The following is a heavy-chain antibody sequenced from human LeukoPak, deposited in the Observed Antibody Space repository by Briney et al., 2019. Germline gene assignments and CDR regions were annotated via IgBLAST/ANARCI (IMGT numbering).Heavy chain of an antibody. J-gene: IGHJ6*03. CDR2: ISAYNGNT. CDR1: GYTFTSYG. Sequence: ASVKVSCKASGYTFTSYGISWGRHAPGQGHEWIGWISAYNGNTNYAQKLQGRVTMTTDTSTSTAYMELRSLRSDDTAVYYCARDTGDSSSWYGYYYYYYYMDVWGKGTTVTIS. CDR3: ARDTGDSSSWYGYYYYYYYMDV. V-gene: IGHV1-18*01. D-gene: IGHD6-13*01.